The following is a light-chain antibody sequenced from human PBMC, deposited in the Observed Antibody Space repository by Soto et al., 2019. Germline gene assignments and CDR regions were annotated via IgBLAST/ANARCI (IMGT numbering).Light chain of an antibody. CDR2: DVS. Sequence: QSALTQPASVSGSPGQSITISCTGTSSEVGGYNYVSWYQQHHGKAPKLMIYDVSNRPSGVFIRFFGSKSGNKASLTISGLQAEDDADYYCSSYTSSSTLMVFGGGTKLTVL. V-gene: IGLV2-14*01. CDR3: SSYTSSSTLMV. J-gene: IGLJ2*01. CDR1: SSEVGGYNY.